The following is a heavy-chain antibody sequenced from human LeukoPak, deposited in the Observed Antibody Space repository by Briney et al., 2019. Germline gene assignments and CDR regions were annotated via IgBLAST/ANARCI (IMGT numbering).Heavy chain of an antibody. CDR1: GYTFTSYA. Sequence: GASVKVSCKASGYTFTSYAISWVRQAPGQGLEWMGGIIPIFGTANYAQEFQGRVTITTDESPSTAYMELSSLRSEDTAVYYCASVLMVYAIGVEWFDPWGQGTLVTVSS. D-gene: IGHD2-8*01. J-gene: IGHJ5*02. CDR2: IIPIFGTA. V-gene: IGHV1-69*05. CDR3: ASVLMVYAIGVEWFDP.